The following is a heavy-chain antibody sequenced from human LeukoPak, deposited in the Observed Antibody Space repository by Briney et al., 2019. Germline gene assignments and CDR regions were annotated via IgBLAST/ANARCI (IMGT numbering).Heavy chain of an antibody. CDR2: MWADGMDK. CDR1: GFTLSTSG. CDR3: AKTLQPGSAFDI. J-gene: IGHJ3*02. D-gene: IGHD1-14*01. V-gene: IGHV3-33*06. Sequence: GGPLRLSCVASGFTLSTSGMHWVRQAPGKGLEWVALMWADGMDKDYKGSVKGRFTISKDNSNNTLYLQMNSLRAEDTAVYYCAKTLQPGSAFDIWGQGTMVTVSS.